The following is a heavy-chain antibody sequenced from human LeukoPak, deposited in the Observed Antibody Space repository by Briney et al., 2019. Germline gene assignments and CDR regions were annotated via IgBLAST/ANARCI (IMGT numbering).Heavy chain of an antibody. CDR3: VRAGRGYSSSSSFDY. J-gene: IGHJ4*02. V-gene: IGHV3-74*01. D-gene: IGHD6-6*01. CDR2: IDTDGSST. CDR1: GFSFSSCW. Sequence: GGSLTLSCAASGFSFSSCWMHWVCHAPGAGRMWVSYIDTDGSSTNYADSVKGRFTISRDNAKNPLYLQMNRLRAEYTAVYYCVRAGRGYSSSSSFDYWGQGTLVTVSS.